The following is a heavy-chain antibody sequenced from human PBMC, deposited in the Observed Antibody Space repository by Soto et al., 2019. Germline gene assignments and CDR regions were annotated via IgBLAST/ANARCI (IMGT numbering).Heavy chain of an antibody. D-gene: IGHD6-6*01. CDR2: ISAYNGNK. CDR3: ARTGGGMAARPXDY. Sequence: QVQLVQSGGEVKKPGASVEVSCKTSGYMFTTYGISWVRQAPGQGLEWMAWISAYNGNKKYAEKFQDRVTMTTDTSTKTVSMELRSLTSDDTXXXYCARTGGGMAARPXDYWGPGTXVXVSS. J-gene: IGHJ4*02. CDR1: GYMFTTYG. V-gene: IGHV1-18*04.